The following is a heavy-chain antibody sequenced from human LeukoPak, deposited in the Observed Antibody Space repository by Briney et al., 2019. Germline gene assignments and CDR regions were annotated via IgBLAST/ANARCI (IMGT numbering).Heavy chain of an antibody. J-gene: IGHJ5*02. D-gene: IGHD3-16*01. CDR3: APQAYVWGKGGLDP. V-gene: IGHV3-74*01. Sequence: PGGSLRLSCAASGFTFSSYWMHWVRQAPGKGLVWVSRINSDGSSTSYADSVKGRFTISRDNAKNTLYLQMNSLRAEDTAVYYCAPQAYVWGKGGLDPWGQGTLVTVSS. CDR2: INSDGSST. CDR1: GFTFSSYW.